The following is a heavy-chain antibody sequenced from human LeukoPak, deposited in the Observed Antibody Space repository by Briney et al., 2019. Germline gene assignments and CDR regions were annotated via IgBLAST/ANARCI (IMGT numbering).Heavy chain of an antibody. D-gene: IGHD2-2*01. CDR2: IIPIFGTA. V-gene: IGHV1-69*13. CDR3: ARGGVVPAVRGYFDY. CDR1: GGTFSSYA. J-gene: IGHJ4*02. Sequence: SVKVSCKASGGTFSSYAVSWVRQAPGQGLEWMGGIIPIFGTANYAQKFQGRVTITADESTSTAYMELSSLRSEDTAVYYCARGGVVPAVRGYFDYWGQGTLVTVSS.